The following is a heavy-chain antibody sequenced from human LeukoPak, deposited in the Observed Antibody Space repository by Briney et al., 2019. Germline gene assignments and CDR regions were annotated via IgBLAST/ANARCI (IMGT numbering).Heavy chain of an antibody. Sequence: GGSLRLSCAASGFSISSSAMNWVRQAPGKGLEWVSAISGSGGSTYYADSVKGRFTISRDNSKNTLYLQMNSLRAEDTAVYYCAKGGIVGATTVDAFDIWGQGTMVTVSS. V-gene: IGHV3-23*01. CDR1: GFSISSSA. CDR3: AKGGIVGATTVDAFDI. D-gene: IGHD1-26*01. J-gene: IGHJ3*02. CDR2: ISGSGGST.